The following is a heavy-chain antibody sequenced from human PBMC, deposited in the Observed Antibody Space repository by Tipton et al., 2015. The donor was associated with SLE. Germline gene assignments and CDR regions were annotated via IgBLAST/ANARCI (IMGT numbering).Heavy chain of an antibody. D-gene: IGHD2-8*01. CDR2: IFHSGDV. CDR3: VRDGFCRNGVCYRNWFDP. J-gene: IGHJ5*02. Sequence: TLSLTCSVSGSSISSYHWGWIRQPPGKGLEWMGSIFHSGDVYYNPSVKSRVTISIETSRHQFSLKLTSVTAADTAVYYCVRDGFCRNGVCYRNWFDPWGPGSLVTVSS. V-gene: IGHV4-38-2*02. CDR1: GSSISSYH.